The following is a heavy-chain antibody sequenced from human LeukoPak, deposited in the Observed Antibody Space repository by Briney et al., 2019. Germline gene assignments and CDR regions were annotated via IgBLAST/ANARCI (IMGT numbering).Heavy chain of an antibody. CDR2: ISYDGSNK. J-gene: IGHJ4*02. Sequence: GGSLRLSCAASGFTFSSYAMHWVRQAPGKGLEWVAVISYDGSNKYYADSVKGRFTISRDNSKNTLYPQMNSLRAEDTAVYYCASSSGYCSGGSCYSIDYWGQGTLVTVSS. D-gene: IGHD2-15*01. V-gene: IGHV3-30*04. CDR3: ASSSGYCSGGSCYSIDY. CDR1: GFTFSSYA.